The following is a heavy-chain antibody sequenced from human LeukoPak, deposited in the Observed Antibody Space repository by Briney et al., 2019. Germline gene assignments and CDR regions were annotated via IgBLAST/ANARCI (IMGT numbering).Heavy chain of an antibody. Sequence: GGSLRLSCAASGVTLSNYWMSWVRQAPGKGLEWVSYISSGSSTIYYADSVRGRFTISRDNAKSSLHLQMNSLRAEDTAAYYCARGRADYYFDYWSQGTLVTVSS. J-gene: IGHJ4*02. V-gene: IGHV3-48*01. CDR3: ARGRADYYFDY. D-gene: IGHD2-21*02. CDR1: GVTLSNYW. CDR2: ISSGSSTI.